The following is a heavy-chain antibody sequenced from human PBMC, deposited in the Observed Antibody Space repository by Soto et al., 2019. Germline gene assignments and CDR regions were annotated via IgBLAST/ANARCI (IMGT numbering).Heavy chain of an antibody. CDR3: ARGEDAFFYYGLDV. Sequence: SETLSLTCTVSGGSITSSYWSWIRRPPGKGLEWIAYIYDTGISGYTPSTSYNPSLKSRATMSVDTSKSQFSLKLTSVTAADTAVYYCARGEDAFFYYGLDVWGQGITVTVSS. J-gene: IGHJ6*02. CDR1: GGSITSSY. CDR2: IYDTGISGYTPST. V-gene: IGHV4-59*01.